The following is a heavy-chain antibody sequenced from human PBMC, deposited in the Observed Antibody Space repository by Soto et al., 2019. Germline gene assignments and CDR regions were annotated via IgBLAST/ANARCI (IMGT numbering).Heavy chain of an antibody. CDR3: ARGEDAFFYYGLDV. Sequence: SETLSLTCTVSGGSITSSYWSWIRRPPGKGLEWIAYIYDTGISGYTPSTSYNPSLKSRATMSVDTSKSQFSLKLTSVTAADTAVYYCARGEDAFFYYGLDVWGQGITVTVSS. J-gene: IGHJ6*02. CDR1: GGSITSSY. CDR2: IYDTGISGYTPST. V-gene: IGHV4-59*01.